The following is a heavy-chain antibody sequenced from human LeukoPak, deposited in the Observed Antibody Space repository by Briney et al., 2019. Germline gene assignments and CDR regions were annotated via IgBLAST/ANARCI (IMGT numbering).Heavy chain of an antibody. J-gene: IGHJ5*02. CDR2: IYYSGTA. Sequence: KASETLSLTCAVSGGSISSNSYYWGRIRQPPGEGLEWIGSIYYSGTAYYNPSLKSRVTISVDTSKNQFSLKLSSVTAADTAVYYCARDRIVYWFDPWGQGTLVTVSS. CDR3: ARDRIVYWFDP. V-gene: IGHV4-39*07. CDR1: GGSISSNSYY. D-gene: IGHD2-15*01.